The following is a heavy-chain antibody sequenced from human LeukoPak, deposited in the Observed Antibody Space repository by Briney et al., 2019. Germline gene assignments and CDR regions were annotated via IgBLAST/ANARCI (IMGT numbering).Heavy chain of an antibody. V-gene: IGHV1-2*02. D-gene: IGHD2-8*01. CDR1: GYTFTGYC. Sequence: ASVKVSCKASGYTFTGYCMHWVRQAPGQGLEWMGSINPDNADTNYAQNFQGRVTMTRDTSLNTAYMDLSRLRSDDTAVYYCAIMGDTFDIWGQGTMVTVSS. CDR2: INPDNADT. J-gene: IGHJ3*02. CDR3: AIMGDTFDI.